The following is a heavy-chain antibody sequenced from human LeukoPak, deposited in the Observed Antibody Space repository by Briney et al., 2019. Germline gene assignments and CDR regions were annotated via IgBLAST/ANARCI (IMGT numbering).Heavy chain of an antibody. CDR1: GGSISSYS. CDR2: IYYSGST. J-gene: IGHJ4*02. V-gene: IGHV4-59*12. Sequence: SETLSLTCTVSGGSISSYSWSWIRQPPGKGLEWIGYIYYSGSTNYNPSLESRVTISVDTSKNQFSLKLNSVTAADTAVYYCARGRGYDYVWGSYRDADFDYWGQGTLVTVSS. D-gene: IGHD3-16*02. CDR3: ARGRGYDYVWGSYRDADFDY.